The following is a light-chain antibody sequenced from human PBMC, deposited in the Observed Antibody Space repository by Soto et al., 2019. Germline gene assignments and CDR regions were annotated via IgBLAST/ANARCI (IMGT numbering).Light chain of an antibody. CDR3: SSYTSSSTLSTYV. Sequence: QSARTRPASGSGVAGQASTISCTGTSSDVGGYNYVSWYQHHPGKAPKLMIYDVSNRPSGVSNRFSGSKSGNTASLIISGLQAEDEADYYCSSYTSSSTLSTYVFGTGTKVTVL. CDR1: SSDVGGYNY. J-gene: IGLJ1*01. CDR2: DVS. V-gene: IGLV2-14*03.